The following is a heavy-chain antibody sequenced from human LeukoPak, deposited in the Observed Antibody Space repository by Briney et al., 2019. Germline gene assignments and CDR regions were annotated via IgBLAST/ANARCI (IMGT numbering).Heavy chain of an antibody. CDR2: MDTSGHT. CDR1: GGSISGYY. D-gene: IGHD2-15*01. J-gene: IGHJ5*02. CDR3: ARHWSHSVAQFGRSYWFDP. Sequence: PSETLSLTCIVYGGSISGYYWSWIRQPAGKGVEWIGHMDTSGHTNYNSSLMSRVTMSVDTSKNQFSLRLTAVTAADTAVYYCARHWSHSVAQFGRSYWFDPWGQGTLVTVSS. V-gene: IGHV4-4*07.